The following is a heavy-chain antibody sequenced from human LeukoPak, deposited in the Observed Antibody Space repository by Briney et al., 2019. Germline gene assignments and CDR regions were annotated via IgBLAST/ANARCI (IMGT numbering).Heavy chain of an antibody. Sequence: PGGSLRLSCAASGFTFSSYAMSWVRQAPGKGLEWVSAISGSGGSTYYADSVKGRFTISRDNSKNTLCLQMNSLRAEDTAVYYCAKDQIMFGSSSFFDYWGQGTLVTVSS. CDR2: ISGSGGST. V-gene: IGHV3-23*01. D-gene: IGHD6-6*01. CDR3: AKDQIMFGSSSFFDY. CDR1: GFTFSSYA. J-gene: IGHJ4*02.